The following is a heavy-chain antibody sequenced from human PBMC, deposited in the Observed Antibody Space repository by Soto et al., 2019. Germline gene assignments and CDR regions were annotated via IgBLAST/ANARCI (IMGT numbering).Heavy chain of an antibody. CDR1: GFTVSSNY. J-gene: IGHJ5*02. V-gene: IGHV3-66*04. D-gene: IGHD6-13*01. Sequence: EVQLVESGGGLVQPGGSLRLSCAASGFTVSSNYRSWVRQAPGKGLEWVSVIYSGGSTYYADSVKGRFTISRDNSKNTRYLQMNSLRAEDTAVYYCARLWGDSSSWYWFDPWGQGTLVTVSS. CDR3: ARLWGDSSSWYWFDP. CDR2: IYSGGST.